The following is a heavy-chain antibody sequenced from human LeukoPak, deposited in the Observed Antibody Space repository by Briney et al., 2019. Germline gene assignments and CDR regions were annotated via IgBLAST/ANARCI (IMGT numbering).Heavy chain of an antibody. J-gene: IGHJ4*02. CDR1: GFTFSSYG. CDR2: ISGSGGST. D-gene: IGHD3-16*02. Sequence: GGSLRLSCAASGFTFSSYGMSWVRQAPGKGLEWVSAISGSGGSTYYADSVKGRFTISRDNSKNTLYLQMNSLRAEDTAVYYCAKGAASPKYYDYVWGSYRLGDVDYWGQGTLVTVSS. CDR3: AKGAASPKYYDYVWGSYRLGDVDY. V-gene: IGHV3-23*01.